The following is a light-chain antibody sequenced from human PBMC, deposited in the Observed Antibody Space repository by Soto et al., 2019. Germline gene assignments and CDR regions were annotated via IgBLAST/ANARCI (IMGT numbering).Light chain of an antibody. Sequence: DIKMTQSPSSLSASVGDRVTITCRASQSISTYLNWYQQKPGKAPKLLIYAASTLQSGVPSRFSGSGSGTDFTLTISSLQPEDFATYYCQQSYMTFMYTFGQGTKVDIK. V-gene: IGKV1-39*01. CDR2: AAS. J-gene: IGKJ2*01. CDR1: QSISTY. CDR3: QQSYMTFMYT.